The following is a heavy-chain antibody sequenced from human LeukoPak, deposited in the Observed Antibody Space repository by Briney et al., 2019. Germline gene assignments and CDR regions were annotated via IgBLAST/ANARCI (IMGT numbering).Heavy chain of an antibody. CDR2: IRYDGSNK. CDR1: GFTFSSYG. Sequence: GGSLRLSCAASGFTFSSYGMHWVRQATGKGLEWVAFIRYDGSNKYYADSVKGRFTISRDNSKNTLYLQMNSLRAEDTAVYYCAKRFSYYDFWSGSNGDAFDIWGQGTMVTVSS. V-gene: IGHV3-30*02. D-gene: IGHD3-3*01. CDR3: AKRFSYYDFWSGSNGDAFDI. J-gene: IGHJ3*02.